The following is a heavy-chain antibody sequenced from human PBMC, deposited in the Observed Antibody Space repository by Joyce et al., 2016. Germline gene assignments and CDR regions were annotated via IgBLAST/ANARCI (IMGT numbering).Heavy chain of an antibody. CDR3: AKDPERGIDY. CDR2: ISGSGGHT. Sequence: EVHLLESGGGLVQPGGSLRLSCAASGFTLTSYAVSWVRQAPGKGVEGVSGISGSGGHTYYADSVKGRFTISRDNSKSTLYLQMNSLRAEDTAVYYCAKDPERGIDYWGQGTLVTVSS. J-gene: IGHJ4*02. CDR1: GFTLTSYA. V-gene: IGHV3-23*01. D-gene: IGHD1-14*01.